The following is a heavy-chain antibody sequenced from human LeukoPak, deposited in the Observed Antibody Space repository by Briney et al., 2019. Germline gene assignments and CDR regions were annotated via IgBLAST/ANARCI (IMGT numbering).Heavy chain of an antibody. J-gene: IGHJ1*01. Sequence: SETLSLTCTVSGGPISSGDYYWSWIRQHPGKGLEWIGYIHYSESTYYNPSLKSRVTISVDTSKNQFSLKLSSVTAADTAVYYCARDQLGYCSGGSCYSPQLQHWGQGTLVTVSS. CDR1: GGPISSGDYY. V-gene: IGHV4-31*03. CDR3: ARDQLGYCSGGSCYSPQLQH. D-gene: IGHD2-15*01. CDR2: IHYSEST.